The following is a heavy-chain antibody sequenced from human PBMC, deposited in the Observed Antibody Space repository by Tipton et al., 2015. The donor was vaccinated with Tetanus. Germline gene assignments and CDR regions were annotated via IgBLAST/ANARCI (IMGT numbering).Heavy chain of an antibody. CDR2: IYSGGTRT. Sequence: GSLRLSCAASEFTFSSYAMSWVRQAPGKGLEWVSLIYSGGTRTYYVDSVEGRFTISRDNSKNTLYLQMNSLRAEDTAVYYCAKETPQQAFDIWGQGTMVTVSS. CDR1: EFTFSSYA. CDR3: AKETPQQAFDI. D-gene: IGHD6-13*01. J-gene: IGHJ3*02. V-gene: IGHV3-23*03.